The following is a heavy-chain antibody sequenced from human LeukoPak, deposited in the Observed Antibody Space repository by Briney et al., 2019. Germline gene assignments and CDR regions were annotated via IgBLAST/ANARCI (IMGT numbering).Heavy chain of an antibody. Sequence: AASVKVSCKASGYTFTSYGISWVRQAPGQGLEWMGWISAYNGNTNYAQKLQGRVTMTTDTSTSTAYMELRSLRSDDTAVYYCARDRYSSSWWGFDYWGQGTLVTVSS. V-gene: IGHV1-18*01. CDR1: GYTFTSYG. CDR3: ARDRYSSSWWGFDY. J-gene: IGHJ4*02. D-gene: IGHD6-6*01. CDR2: ISAYNGNT.